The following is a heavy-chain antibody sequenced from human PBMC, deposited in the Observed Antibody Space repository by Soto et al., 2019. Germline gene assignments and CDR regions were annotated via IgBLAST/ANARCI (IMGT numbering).Heavy chain of an antibody. J-gene: IGHJ6*02. CDR3: ARGIAAAGPSYGMDV. CDR1: GYTFTSYA. Sequence: QVQLVQSGAEVKKPGASVKVSCKASGYTFTSYAMHWVRQAPGQRLEWMGWINAGNGNTKYSQKFQGRVTITRDTSASTAYMERSSLRSEDTAVYYCARGIAAAGPSYGMDVWGHGTTVTVSS. D-gene: IGHD6-13*01. CDR2: INAGNGNT. V-gene: IGHV1-3*01.